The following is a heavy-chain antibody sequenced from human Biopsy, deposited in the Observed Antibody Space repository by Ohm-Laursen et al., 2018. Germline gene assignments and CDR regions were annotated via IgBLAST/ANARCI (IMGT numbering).Heavy chain of an antibody. D-gene: IGHD3-3*01. CDR3: ARTPRDSFWSGSYKRGLWFDP. V-gene: IGHV4-59*07. Sequence: SDTLSLTCSVSGGSIISYYWTWIRQPPGKGLEWIGHVYNGGITNYNPSLKSRVTISKDTSKNQFSLQVNSVTAADTAVDYCARTPRDSFWSGSYKRGLWFDPWGQGTLVIVSS. J-gene: IGHJ5*02. CDR2: VYNGGIT. CDR1: GGSIISYY.